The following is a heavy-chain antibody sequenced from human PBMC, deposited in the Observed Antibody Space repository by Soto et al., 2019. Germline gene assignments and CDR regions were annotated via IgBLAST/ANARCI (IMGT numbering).Heavy chain of an antibody. CDR2: IYWNDDK. D-gene: IGHD1-26*01. CDR1: GFSLSTTGMA. CDR3: VDSVSAGSSVNWFDPWGQGGSYLSWLDP. J-gene: IGHJ5*02. V-gene: IGHV2-5*01. Sequence: QITLKESGPTLVKPTQTLTLTCVFSGFSLSTTGMAVAWVRQPPGQAPEWLALIYWNDDKRYSPSLESRLSIANDTSRNQVVLTMTNMDPVDTATFYCVDSVSAGSSVNWFDPWGQGGSYLSWLDPWGPGILGTGSS.